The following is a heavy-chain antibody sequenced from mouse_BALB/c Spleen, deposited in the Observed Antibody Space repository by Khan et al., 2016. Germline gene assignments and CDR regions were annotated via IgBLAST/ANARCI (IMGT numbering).Heavy chain of an antibody. J-gene: IGHJ3*01. Sequence: EVQLQESGGGLVQPGGSLKLSCAASGFDFSRYWMSWVRQAPGKGLEWIGEINPDSSTINYKPSLKDKFIISRDNAKNTLYLQMSKVRSEDTVLYYCARAGYYGYLVNWGQGTLVTVSA. CDR1: GFDFSRYW. V-gene: IGHV4-1*02. D-gene: IGHD1-1*01. CDR2: INPDSSTI. CDR3: ARAGYYGYLVN.